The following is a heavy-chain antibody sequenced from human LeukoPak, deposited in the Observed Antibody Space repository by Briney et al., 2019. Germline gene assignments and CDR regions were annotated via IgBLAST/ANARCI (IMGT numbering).Heavy chain of an antibody. CDR1: GFSFTSYW. CDR3: AAPKMATPGAFDI. CDR2: IYPGDSDT. D-gene: IGHD5-24*01. J-gene: IGHJ3*02. Sequence: GESLKISCKGSGFSFTSYWIGWVRQMPGKGLEWMGIIYPGDSDTRYSPSFQGQVTISADKSISTAYLQSSSLKASDTAMYYCAAPKMATPGAFDIWGQGTMVTVSS. V-gene: IGHV5-51*01.